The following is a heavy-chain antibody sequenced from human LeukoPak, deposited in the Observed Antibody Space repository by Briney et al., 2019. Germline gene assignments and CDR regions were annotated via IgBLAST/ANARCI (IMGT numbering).Heavy chain of an antibody. Sequence: GGSLRLSCAALSGFTFHNYAMTWVRQAPGEGLEWVSTIGGGGGDTYYADSVKGRFTISRDNSKNTLYLQMNSLRADDTAVYFCAKAVRGYLWYFDYWGQGTLASVSS. D-gene: IGHD2-2*03. V-gene: IGHV3-23*01. J-gene: IGHJ4*02. CDR1: GFTFHNYA. CDR3: AKAVRGYLWYFDY. CDR2: IGGGGGDT.